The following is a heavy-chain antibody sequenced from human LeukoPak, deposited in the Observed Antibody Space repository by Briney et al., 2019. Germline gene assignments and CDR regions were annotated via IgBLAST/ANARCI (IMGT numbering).Heavy chain of an antibody. V-gene: IGHV4-34*01. D-gene: IGHD3-9*01. J-gene: IGHJ4*02. CDR3: ARHFDILTGYYPHFDY. CDR2: INHSGST. CDR1: WVLQWLL. Sequence: SEDPVPHLRCLWWVLQWLLLELDPPAPGKGLEWIGEINHSGSTNYNPSLKSRVTISVDTSKNQFSLKLSSVTAADTAVYYCARHFDILTGYYPHFDYWGQGTLVTVSS.